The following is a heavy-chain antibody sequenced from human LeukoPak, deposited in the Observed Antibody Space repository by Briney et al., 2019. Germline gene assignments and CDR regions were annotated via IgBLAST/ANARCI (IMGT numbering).Heavy chain of an antibody. CDR2: ISSSGGYI. D-gene: IGHD3-16*01. J-gene: IGHJ3*02. CDR1: GFTFSNYR. Sequence: PGGSLRLSCAASGFTFSNYRMIWVRQAPGKGLEWVSSISSSGGYIYYADSVKGRFTISRDNAKNSLSLQMNSLTAEDTAVYYCARGDRAFDIWGQGTMVTVSS. V-gene: IGHV3-21*01. CDR3: ARGDRAFDI.